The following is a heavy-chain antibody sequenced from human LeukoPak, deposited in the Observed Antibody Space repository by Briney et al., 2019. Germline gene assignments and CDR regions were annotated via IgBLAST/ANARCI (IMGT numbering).Heavy chain of an antibody. CDR2: IYHSGST. Sequence: SETLSLTCAVSGYSISSGYYWGWIRQPPGKGLEWIWSIYHSGSTYYNPSLKSRVTISVDTSKNQFSLKLSSVTAADTAVYYCARQGDQLLSLNWFDPWGQGTLVTVSS. CDR3: ARQGDQLLSLNWFDP. J-gene: IGHJ5*02. D-gene: IGHD2-2*01. CDR1: GYSISSGYY. V-gene: IGHV4-38-2*01.